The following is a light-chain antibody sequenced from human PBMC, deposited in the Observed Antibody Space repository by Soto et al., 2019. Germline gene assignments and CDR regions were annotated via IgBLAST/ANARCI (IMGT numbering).Light chain of an antibody. CDR2: SNN. Sequence: LTQPTSASGTPGQRVTISCSGSSSNIGSNTVNWYQQLPGTAPKLLIYSNNQRPSGVPDRFSGSKSGTSASLAISGLQSEDEADYYCAAWDDSLNGPVFGGGTQLTVL. CDR1: SSNIGSNT. V-gene: IGLV1-44*01. J-gene: IGLJ7*01. CDR3: AAWDDSLNGPV.